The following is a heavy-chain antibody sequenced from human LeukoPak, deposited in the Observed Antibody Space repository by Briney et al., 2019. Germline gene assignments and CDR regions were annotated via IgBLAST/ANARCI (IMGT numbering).Heavy chain of an antibody. D-gene: IGHD3-16*02. CDR2: ITSSGSST. Sequence: GGSLRHSRAPSGVSPSDYYMCCIPHAPEEGVERRSHITSSGSSTNYADSVKGRFTISRDNAKDSVVVQLNSLRAEDTADYYCTRERRGSYHAFGYWSQGTLVTVSS. V-gene: IGHV3-11*01. CDR3: TRERRGSYHAFGY. J-gene: IGHJ4*02. CDR1: GVSPSDYY.